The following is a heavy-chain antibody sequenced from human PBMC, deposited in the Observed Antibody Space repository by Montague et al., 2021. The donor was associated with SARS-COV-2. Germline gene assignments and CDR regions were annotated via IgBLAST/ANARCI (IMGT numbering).Heavy chain of an antibody. D-gene: IGHD3-22*01. Sequence: SETLSLTCTVSGGSISSYYWSWIRQPPGKGLEWIGYIYYSGSTNYNPSLKSRVTISVDTSKNQFSLKLSSVTAADTAVYYCARAHWDNYHSSGWRFDSWSQGTLVTVSS. CDR1: GGSISSYY. CDR2: IYYSGST. CDR3: ARAHWDNYHSSGWRFDS. V-gene: IGHV4-59*01. J-gene: IGHJ5*01.